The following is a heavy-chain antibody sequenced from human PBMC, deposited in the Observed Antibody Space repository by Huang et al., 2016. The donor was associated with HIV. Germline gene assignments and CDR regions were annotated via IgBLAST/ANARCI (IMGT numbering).Heavy chain of an antibody. Sequence: QVHLVQSGAEVKKPGSSVRVSCTASGGSFKISGISWVRQAPGQGLEWLGGMLPRLWRANDAQKMSDRVTVTARESTTTVYMDRTSLRPEDTAVYYCASGASYEIWTPYYSGWHYSMDVWGEGTTVTVSS. D-gene: IGHD3-9*01. CDR3: ASGASYEIWTPYYSGWHYSMDV. CDR2: MLPRLWRA. CDR1: GGSFKISG. J-gene: IGHJ6*03. V-gene: IGHV1-69*13.